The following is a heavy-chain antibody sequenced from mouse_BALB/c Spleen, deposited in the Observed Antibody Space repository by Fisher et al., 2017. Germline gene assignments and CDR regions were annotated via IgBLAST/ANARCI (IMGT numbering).Heavy chain of an antibody. Sequence: KFKGKATLTADKSSNTAYLQLSSLTSEDTAVYYCARGYDYAMDYWGQGTSVTVSS. CDR3: ARGYDYAMDY. D-gene: IGHD3-1*01. J-gene: IGHJ4*01. V-gene: IGHV14-1*01.